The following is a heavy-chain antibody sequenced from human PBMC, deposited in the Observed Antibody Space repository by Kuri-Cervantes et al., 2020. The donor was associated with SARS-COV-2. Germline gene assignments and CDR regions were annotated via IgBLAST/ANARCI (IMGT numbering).Heavy chain of an antibody. J-gene: IGHJ6*03. D-gene: IGHD6-13*01. CDR3: ARDCSSPYKYYYYYYMDV. Sequence: GGSLRLSCAASGFTVNYYWMTWVRQAPGGGLEWVANVKQDGSETYYVESVKGRFTISRDNAKNSLYLQMNSLRADDTAVYYCARDCSSPYKYYYYYYMDVWSKGTTVTVSS. CDR1: GFTVNYYW. CDR2: VKQDGSET. V-gene: IGHV3-7*03.